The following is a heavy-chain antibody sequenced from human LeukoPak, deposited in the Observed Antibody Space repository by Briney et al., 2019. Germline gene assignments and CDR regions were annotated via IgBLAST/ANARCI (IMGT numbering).Heavy chain of an antibody. D-gene: IGHD4-17*01. CDR3: ARDAPYGFLDYYYGMDV. Sequence: ASVKVSCKASGYTFTGYYMHWVRQAPGQGLEWMGWINPNSGGTNYAQKFQGWVTMTRDTSISTAYMELSSLRSEDTAVYYCARDAPYGFLDYYYGMDVWGQGTTVTASS. J-gene: IGHJ6*02. V-gene: IGHV1-2*04. CDR2: INPNSGGT. CDR1: GYTFTGYY.